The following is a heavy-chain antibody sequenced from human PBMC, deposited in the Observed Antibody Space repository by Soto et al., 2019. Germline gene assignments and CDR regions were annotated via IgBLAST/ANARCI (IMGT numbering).Heavy chain of an antibody. V-gene: IGHV1-2*04. J-gene: IGHJ4*02. CDR2: INPNSGGT. D-gene: IGHD2-21*02. CDR1: GYTFTGYY. Sequence: QVQLVQSGAEVKKPGASVKVSCKASGYTFTGYYMNWVRQATGQGLEWMGWINPNSGGTNYAQKFQGWVTMTRDTSISTAYMELSRLRSDDTAVYYCARAHCGGDCYSGVDYWGQGTLVTVSS. CDR3: ARAHCGGDCYSGVDY.